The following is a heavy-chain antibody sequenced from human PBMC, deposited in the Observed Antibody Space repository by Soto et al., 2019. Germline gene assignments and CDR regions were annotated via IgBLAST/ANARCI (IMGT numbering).Heavy chain of an antibody. CDR3: AVVPFWSGYYTGPPSYYYYGMDV. Sequence: ASVKVSCKASGYTFTSYYMHWVRQAPGQGLEWMGIINPSGGSTRYAQKFQGRVTMTRDTSTSTVYMELSSLRSEDTAVYYCAVVPFWSGYYTGPPSYYYYGMDVWGQGTTVTVSS. CDR1: GYTFTSYY. J-gene: IGHJ6*02. D-gene: IGHD3-3*01. V-gene: IGHV1-46*03. CDR2: INPSGGST.